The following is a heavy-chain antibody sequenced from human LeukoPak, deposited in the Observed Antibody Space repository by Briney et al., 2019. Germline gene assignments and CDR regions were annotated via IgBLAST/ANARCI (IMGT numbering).Heavy chain of an antibody. Sequence: PGGSLRLSCAASGFTFSSYEMNWVRQAPGKGLEWVSYISSSGSTIYYADSVKGRFTISRDNAKNSLYLQMNSLRAEDTAVYYCARVSSSGFDYWGQGTLVTVSS. CDR2: ISSSGSTI. D-gene: IGHD6-19*01. CDR3: ARVSSSGFDY. CDR1: GFTFSSYE. V-gene: IGHV3-48*03. J-gene: IGHJ4*02.